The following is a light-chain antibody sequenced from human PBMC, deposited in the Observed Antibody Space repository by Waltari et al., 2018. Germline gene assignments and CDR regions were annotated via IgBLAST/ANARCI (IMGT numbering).Light chain of an antibody. CDR2: ATS. J-gene: IGKJ4*01. CDR3: QQSYRTPPLT. Sequence: DIQMTQSPSSLSASVGDRVTITCRASQSISGYLNWYQQKPGKAPKVLIYATSSLQSGVPSRFSGSGSGTDFTLTIISLQPEDFATYYCQQSYRTPPLTFGGGTKVEIK. V-gene: IGKV1-39*01. CDR1: QSISGY.